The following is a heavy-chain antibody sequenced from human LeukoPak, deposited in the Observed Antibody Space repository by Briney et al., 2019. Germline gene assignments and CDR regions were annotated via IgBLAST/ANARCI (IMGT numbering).Heavy chain of an antibody. J-gene: IGHJ3*02. CDR2: IYYSGST. D-gene: IGHD3-3*01. Sequence: PSETLSLTCTVSGGSIGNYYWSWIRQPPGKGLEWIGYIYYSGSTNYNPSLKSRVTISVDTSKNQFSLKLSSVTAADTAVYYCARRTYDLWSGDYTGAFDIWGQGTMVTVSS. CDR1: GGSIGNYY. CDR3: ARRTYDLWSGDYTGAFDI. V-gene: IGHV4-59*01.